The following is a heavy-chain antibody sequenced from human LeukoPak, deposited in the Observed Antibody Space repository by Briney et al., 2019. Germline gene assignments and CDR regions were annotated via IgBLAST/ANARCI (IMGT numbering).Heavy chain of an antibody. D-gene: IGHD1-26*01. Sequence: GGSLRLSCAASGFTFSSYIMNWVRQAPGKGLEWVSSIISSGSAMYYADSVKGRFTISRDNAKNSLYLQMNSLRDEDTAVYYCARVEGALPFFNYWGQGSWSPSPQ. CDR3: ARVEGALPFFNY. J-gene: IGHJ4*02. CDR1: GFTFSSYI. CDR2: IISSGSAM. V-gene: IGHV3-48*02.